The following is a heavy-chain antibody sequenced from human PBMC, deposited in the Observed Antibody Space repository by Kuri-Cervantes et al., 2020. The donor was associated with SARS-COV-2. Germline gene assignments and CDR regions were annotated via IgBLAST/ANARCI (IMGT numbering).Heavy chain of an antibody. Sequence: GGSLRLSCAASGFTFSSYWMHWVRQAPGKGLVWVSRINSDGSSTSYADSVKGRFTISRDNSKNTLYLQMNSLRAEDTAVYYCARESRPETYCSSTSCYAGAFDIWGQGTMVTVSS. CDR2: INSDGSST. CDR1: GFTFSSYW. V-gene: IGHV3-74*01. CDR3: ARESRPETYCSSTSCYAGAFDI. J-gene: IGHJ3*02. D-gene: IGHD2-2*01.